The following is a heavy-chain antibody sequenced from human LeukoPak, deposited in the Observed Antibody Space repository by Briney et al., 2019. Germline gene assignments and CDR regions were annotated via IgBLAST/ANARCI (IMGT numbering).Heavy chain of an antibody. CDR2: IIPMFGTA. CDR1: GGTFSSYA. J-gene: IGHJ6*02. V-gene: IGHV1-69*13. D-gene: IGHD3-22*01. Sequence: SVKVSCKASGGTFSSYAISWVRQAPGQGLEWMGGIIPMFGTANYAQKFQGRVTITADESTSTAYMELSSLRSEDTAVYYCARDQNGYFRDYYYYYGMDVWGQGTTVTVSS. CDR3: ARDQNGYFRDYYYYYGMDV.